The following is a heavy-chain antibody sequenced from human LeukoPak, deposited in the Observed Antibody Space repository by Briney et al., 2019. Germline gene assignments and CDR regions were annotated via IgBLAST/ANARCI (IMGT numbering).Heavy chain of an antibody. CDR3: ARSYDTNFDY. CDR2: IYFSGST. CDR1: GGSITGYY. V-gene: IGHV4-59*01. Sequence: SETLSLTCTVSGGSITGYYWNWIRQPPGKGLEWIGYIYFSGSTSYNPSLKSRVTISVDRSKNQFSLKLSSVAAADTAVYYCARSYDTNFDYWGQGTLVTVSS. D-gene: IGHD3-3*01. J-gene: IGHJ4*02.